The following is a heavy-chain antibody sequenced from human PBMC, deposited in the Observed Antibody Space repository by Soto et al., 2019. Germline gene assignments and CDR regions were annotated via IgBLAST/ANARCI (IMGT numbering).Heavy chain of an antibody. CDR1: GYSFTNND. D-gene: IGHD3-22*01. CDR2: MNPGSGDT. CDR3: ARDYGKSGYDYFDP. Sequence: VKVSCKASGYSFTNNDVSWVRQATGQGLEWMGWMNPGSGDTGYAQKFQGRVTMTRDISINTAYLDLSSLTSDDTAVYYCARDYGKSGYDYFDPWGQGTRVTVSS. V-gene: IGHV1-8*01. J-gene: IGHJ5*02.